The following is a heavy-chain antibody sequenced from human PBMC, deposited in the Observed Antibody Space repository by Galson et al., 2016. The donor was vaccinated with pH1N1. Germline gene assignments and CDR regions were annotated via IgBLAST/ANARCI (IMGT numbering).Heavy chain of an antibody. J-gene: IGHJ4*02. Sequence: SVKVSCKASGYTFTTSYIHWVRQAPGEGLEWMGVIDPSNGGTTYAQKFQARVTMTRDTSTSTVYLDLGRLKSDDTSVFYCTRDLGRRREFWGQGTLVTVSS. CDR3: TRDLGRRREF. V-gene: IGHV1-46*01. CDR2: IDPSNGGT. D-gene: IGHD1-26*01. CDR1: GYTFTTSY.